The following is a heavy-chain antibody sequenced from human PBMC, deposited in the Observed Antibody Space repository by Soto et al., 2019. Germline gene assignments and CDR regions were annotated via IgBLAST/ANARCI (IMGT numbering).Heavy chain of an antibody. CDR2: IYNSGTT. CDR3: ARDSSWRGYCDL. J-gene: IGHJ4*02. V-gene: IGHV4-31*03. Sequence: QVQLQESGPGLVRPSQTLSLTCTVSGDSIRSSTYSWTWIRQHPGKGLEWIGVIYNSGTTYYNPSLKSRVNISSDTSKNQFSLKMSSVTAADTAIYYCARDSSWRGYCDLWGQGTLVTVSS. CDR1: GDSIRSSTYS. D-gene: IGHD3-3*01.